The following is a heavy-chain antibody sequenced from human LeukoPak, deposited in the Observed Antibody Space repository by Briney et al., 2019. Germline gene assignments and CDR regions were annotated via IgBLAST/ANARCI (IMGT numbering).Heavy chain of an antibody. Sequence: PGGSLRLSCAASGFTFSTYGMHWVRQAPGEGMEWVAVIWSDGSNKYYADSVKGRFTISRDNSKNTLYLQMNSLRAEDTAVYYCARQEGPVDYWGQGTLVTVSS. CDR1: GFTFSTYG. V-gene: IGHV3-33*01. CDR3: ARQEGPVDY. J-gene: IGHJ4*02. CDR2: IWSDGSNK.